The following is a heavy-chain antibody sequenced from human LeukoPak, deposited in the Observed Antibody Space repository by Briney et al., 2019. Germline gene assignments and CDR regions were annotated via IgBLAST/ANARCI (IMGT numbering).Heavy chain of an antibody. D-gene: IGHD2-15*01. CDR3: ARWGVVVVAADY. CDR1: GFTFSSYS. V-gene: IGHV3-48*04. CDR2: ISSSGSTI. J-gene: IGHJ4*02. Sequence: PGGSLRLSCAASGFTFSSYSMNWVRQAPGKGLEWVSYISSSGSTIYYADSVKGRFTISRDNAKNSLYLQMNSLRAEDTAVYYCARWGVVVVAADYWGQGTLVTVSS.